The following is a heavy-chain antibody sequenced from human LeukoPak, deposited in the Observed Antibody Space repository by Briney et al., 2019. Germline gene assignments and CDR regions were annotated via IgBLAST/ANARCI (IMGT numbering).Heavy chain of an antibody. CDR2: IIPIFGTA. Sequence: ASVKVSCKASGYTFTSYGISWVRQAPGQGLEWMGGIIPIFGTANYAQKFQGRVTITADESTSTAYMELSSLRSEDTAVYYCARDGEGWSDDEADYYYGMDVWGQGTTVTVSS. CDR1: GYTFTSYG. CDR3: ARDGEGWSDDEADYYYGMDV. V-gene: IGHV1-69*13. J-gene: IGHJ6*02. D-gene: IGHD6-19*01.